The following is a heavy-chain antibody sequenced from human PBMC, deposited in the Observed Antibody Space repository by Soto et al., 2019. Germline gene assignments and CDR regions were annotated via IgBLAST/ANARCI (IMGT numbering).Heavy chain of an antibody. CDR3: ARDPDWQLVLGDAFDI. Sequence: GGSLRLSCAASGFTFSSYSMNWVRQAPGKGLEWVSSISSSSSYIYYADSVKGRFTISRDNAKNSLYLQMNSLRAEDTAVYYCARDPDWQLVLGDAFDIWGQGTMVTVSS. D-gene: IGHD6-13*01. V-gene: IGHV3-21*01. CDR2: ISSSSSYI. CDR1: GFTFSSYS. J-gene: IGHJ3*02.